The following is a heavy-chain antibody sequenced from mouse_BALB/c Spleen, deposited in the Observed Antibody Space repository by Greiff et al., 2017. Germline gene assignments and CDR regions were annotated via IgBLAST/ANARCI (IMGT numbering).Heavy chain of an antibody. V-gene: IGHV3-2*02. CDR1: GYSITSDYA. CDR2: ISYSGST. J-gene: IGHJ4*01. D-gene: IGHD1-2*01. CDR3: ARDGGLYAMDY. Sequence: DVQLQESGPGLVKPSQSLSLTCTVTGYSITSDYAWNWIRQFPGNKLEWMGYISYSGSTSYNPSLKSRISITRDTSKNQFFLQLNSVTTEDTATYYCARDGGLYAMDYWGQGTSVTVSS.